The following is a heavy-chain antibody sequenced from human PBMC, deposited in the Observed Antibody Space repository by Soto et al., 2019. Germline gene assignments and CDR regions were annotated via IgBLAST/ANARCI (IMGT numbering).Heavy chain of an antibody. CDR1: SESLRGYY. J-gene: IGHJ5*02. CDR2: ISQSGFT. CDR3: ARGLFSSGGYSYFDP. Sequence: QVQLQQWGAGLLRPSETLSLTCAVSSESLRGYYWTWIRQSPGKGLEWIGEISQSGFTNYNPSLESRVNIAVDTSLSRVSRHPTAVSAADTAVYYCARGLFSSGGYSYFDPWSQGTPVTVSS. V-gene: IGHV4-34*01. D-gene: IGHD6-19*01.